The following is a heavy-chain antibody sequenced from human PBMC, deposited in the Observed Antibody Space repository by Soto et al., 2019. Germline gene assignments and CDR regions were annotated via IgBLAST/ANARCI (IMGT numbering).Heavy chain of an antibody. CDR1: GGSISSYY. D-gene: IGHD6-19*01. CDR3: ARPYSSCWYAAFDI. Sequence: QVQLQESGPGLVKPSETLSLTCTVSGGSISSYYWSWIRQPPGKGLEWIGFIYYSGSTNYNPSIKSRVTISVDRWKNQSSLKLNSVTGADTAVYYCARPYSSCWYAAFDIWGQGTMVTVSS. CDR2: IYYSGST. V-gene: IGHV4-59*08. J-gene: IGHJ3*02.